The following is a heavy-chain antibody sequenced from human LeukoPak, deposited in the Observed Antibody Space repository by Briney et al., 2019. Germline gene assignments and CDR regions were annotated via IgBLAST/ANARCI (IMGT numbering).Heavy chain of an antibody. J-gene: IGHJ4*02. CDR1: GGSISSYY. Sequence: SETLSLTCTVSGGSISSYYWTWFRQPPGKGLEWIGYIYSSGSTNYNPSLKSRVTISVDRSKNQFSLKLSSVTAADTAVYYCARESEGAAGFDYWGQGTLVTVSS. CDR2: IYSSGST. CDR3: ARESEGAAGFDY. V-gene: IGHV4-59*12. D-gene: IGHD1-26*01.